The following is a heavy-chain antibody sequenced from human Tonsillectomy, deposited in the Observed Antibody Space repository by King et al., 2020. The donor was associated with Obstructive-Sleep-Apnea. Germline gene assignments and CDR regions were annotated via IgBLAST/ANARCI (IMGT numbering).Heavy chain of an antibody. D-gene: IGHD2-2*02. V-gene: IGHV4-39*07. CDR3: ARCVYQTSNWFDP. CDR1: GGSISSSSYY. Sequence: QLQESGPGLVKPSETLSLTCTVSGGSISSSSYYWGWIRQPPGKGLEWIGSIYYSGSTYYNPSLKSRVTISVDTSKNQFSLKLSSVTAADTAVYYCARCVYQTSNWFDPWGQGTLVTVSS. CDR2: IYYSGST. J-gene: IGHJ5*02.